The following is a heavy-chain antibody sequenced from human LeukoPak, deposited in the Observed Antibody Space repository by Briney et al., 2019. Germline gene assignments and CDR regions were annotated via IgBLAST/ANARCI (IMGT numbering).Heavy chain of an antibody. Sequence: SQTLSLTCAISGDSVSSNSAAWNWIRQSPSRGLEWLGRTYYRSKWYDDYAPSVKSRIAINPDTSKNQFSLQLNSVTPEDTAVYYCARIGYCSSTSCPPSGYYYGMDVWGQGTTVTVSS. CDR3: ARIGYCSSTSCPPSGYYYGMDV. CDR1: GDSVSSNSAA. CDR2: TYYRSKWYD. V-gene: IGHV6-1*01. J-gene: IGHJ6*02. D-gene: IGHD2-2*01.